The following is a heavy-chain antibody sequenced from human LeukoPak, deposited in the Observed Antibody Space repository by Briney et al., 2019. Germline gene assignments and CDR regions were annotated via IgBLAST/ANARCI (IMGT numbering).Heavy chain of an antibody. D-gene: IGHD3-10*01. CDR2: VSHSGST. CDR1: GGSFSGYY. J-gene: IGHJ6*03. CDR3: ARGKWARGPLRYYYMDV. Sequence: PSETLSLTCGVSGGSFSGYYWSWIRQPPGKGLEWIGEVSHSGSTNDNPSLKSRLTMSADPSKKQFFLNVTSLSTADTAVYYCARGKWARGPLRYYYMDVWGKGTTVIVPS. V-gene: IGHV4-34*01.